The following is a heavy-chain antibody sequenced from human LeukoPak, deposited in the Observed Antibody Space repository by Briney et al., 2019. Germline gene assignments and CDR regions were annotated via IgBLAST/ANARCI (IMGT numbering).Heavy chain of an antibody. J-gene: IGHJ4*02. Sequence: GGFLRLSCAASGLNNKFWMSWVRQAPGNGLEWVANIKYDGSESHYVDSVKGRFTISRDNATMSVYLQMNSLRAEDTAVYYCASQQDLEYSLSSGGYYFDHWGQGLLVTVSS. CDR2: IKYDGSES. V-gene: IGHV3-7*01. CDR3: ASQQDLEYSLSSGGYYFDH. D-gene: IGHD2-15*01. CDR1: GLNNKFW.